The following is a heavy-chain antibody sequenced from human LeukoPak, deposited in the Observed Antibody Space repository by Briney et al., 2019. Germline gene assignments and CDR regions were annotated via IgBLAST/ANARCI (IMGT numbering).Heavy chain of an antibody. CDR3: ARGPPLFDP. CDR2: IDISSSST. V-gene: IGHV3-48*04. CDR1: GFTFSDYT. Sequence: PGGSLRLSCVASGFTFSDYTMNWVRQAPGKGLGWISYIDISSSSTYYADSVKGRFTISRDNAKNSLYLQMSSLRAEDTALYYCARGPPLFDPWGQGTLVTVSS. J-gene: IGHJ5*02.